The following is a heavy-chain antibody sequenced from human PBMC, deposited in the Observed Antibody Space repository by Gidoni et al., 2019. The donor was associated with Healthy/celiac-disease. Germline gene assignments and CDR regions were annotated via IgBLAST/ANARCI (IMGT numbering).Heavy chain of an antibody. V-gene: IGHV3-66*02. D-gene: IGHD3-9*01. CDR3: ARGTYYDILTGYIYYYYYGMDV. CDR2: IYSGGST. Sequence: LEWVSVIYSGGSTYYADSVKGRFTISRDNSKNTLYLQMNSLRAEDTAVYYCARGTYYDILTGYIYYYYYGMDVWGQGTTVTVSS. J-gene: IGHJ6*02.